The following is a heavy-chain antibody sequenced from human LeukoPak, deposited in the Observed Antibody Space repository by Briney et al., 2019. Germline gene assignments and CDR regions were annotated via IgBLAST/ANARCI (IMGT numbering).Heavy chain of an antibody. D-gene: IGHD2-15*01. CDR1: GYTFTSYD. Sequence: GASVKVSCKASGYTFTSYDINWVGQATGQGREWMGWRNPNSGNTGYAQKFPGRVTMTTNTSITTAYMELSGLRSEDTAVYYCARAGEGYCSGGSCYSGYFDYWGQGTLVTVSS. CDR2: RNPNSGNT. J-gene: IGHJ4*02. V-gene: IGHV1-8*01. CDR3: ARAGEGYCSGGSCYSGYFDY.